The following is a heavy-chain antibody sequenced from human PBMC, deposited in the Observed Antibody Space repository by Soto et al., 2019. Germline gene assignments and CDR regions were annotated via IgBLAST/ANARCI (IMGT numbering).Heavy chain of an antibody. V-gene: IGHV3-23*01. D-gene: IGHD3-22*01. Sequence: GGSLRLSCAASGFTFSSYAMSWVRQAQGKGLEWVSAISGSGGSTYYADSVKGRFTISRDNSKNTLYLQMNSLRAEDTAVYYCAKDVIGYYYDSSGSFDPWGQGTLVTVSS. CDR2: ISGSGGST. CDR3: AKDVIGYYYDSSGSFDP. J-gene: IGHJ5*02. CDR1: GFTFSSYA.